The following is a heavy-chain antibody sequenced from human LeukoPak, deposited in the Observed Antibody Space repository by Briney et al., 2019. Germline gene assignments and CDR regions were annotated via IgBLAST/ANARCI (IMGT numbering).Heavy chain of an antibody. Sequence: NSTETLLQACSIHGESLIYDFGASVRQPPGKGLEWIGKVKPRGRTNYIRTHVTGVTISVDTSKNQYTLKRSSVTEADTDVYYCARGGLWVVRPVDYWGQGTLVTVSS. J-gene: IGHJ4*02. CDR2: VKPRGRT. CDR1: GESLIYDF. D-gene: IGHD3-10*01. V-gene: IGHV4-34*01. CDR3: ARGGLWVVRPVDY.